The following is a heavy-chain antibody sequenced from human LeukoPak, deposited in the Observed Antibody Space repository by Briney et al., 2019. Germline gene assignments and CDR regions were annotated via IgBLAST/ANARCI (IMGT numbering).Heavy chain of an antibody. Sequence: GGSPRLSCAASGFTFSNYAMSWVRQAPGKGLEWVSSISGSGGSTYYADSVKGRFTISRDNSKNTLYLQMNSLRVEDTAVYYCATPAGGYSYGSFDYWGQGTLVTVSS. CDR1: GFTFSNYA. CDR2: ISGSGGST. V-gene: IGHV3-23*01. CDR3: ATPAGGYSYGSFDY. D-gene: IGHD5-18*01. J-gene: IGHJ4*02.